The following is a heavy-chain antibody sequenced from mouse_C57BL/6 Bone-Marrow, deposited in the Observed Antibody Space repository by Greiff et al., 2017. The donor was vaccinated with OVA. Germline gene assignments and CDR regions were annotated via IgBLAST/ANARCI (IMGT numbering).Heavy chain of an antibody. CDR3: AREGDNFDD. CDR1: GYTFNDYY. CDR2: INPYNGGT. V-gene: IGHV1-19*01. J-gene: IGHJ2*01. D-gene: IGHD3-1*01. Sequence: EVQLQQSGPVLVKPGASVKLSCKASGYTFNDYYMNWVKQSPGKGLEWIGVINPYNGGTAYNQKFKGKATLTVDKSSSTAYMELNSLTSEDSAVYYCAREGDNFDDWGQGTTLTVSS.